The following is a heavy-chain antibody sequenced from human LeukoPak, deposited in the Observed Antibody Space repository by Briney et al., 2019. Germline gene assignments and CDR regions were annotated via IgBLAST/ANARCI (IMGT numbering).Heavy chain of an antibody. Sequence: GRSLRLSCAASGFTFSSYGMHWVRQAPGKGLEWVAVISYDGSNKYYADSVKGRFTISRDNSKNTLYLQMNSLRAEDTAVYYCATDPADSSSWGPGYWGQGTLVTVSS. D-gene: IGHD6-13*01. J-gene: IGHJ4*02. CDR3: ATDPADSSSWGPGY. V-gene: IGHV3-30*03. CDR2: ISYDGSNK. CDR1: GFTFSSYG.